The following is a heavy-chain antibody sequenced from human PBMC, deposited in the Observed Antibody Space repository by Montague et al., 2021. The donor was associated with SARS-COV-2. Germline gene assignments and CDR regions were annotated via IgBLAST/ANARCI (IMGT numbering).Heavy chain of an antibody. V-gene: IGHV4-39*01. CDR2: IYYSGST. CDR3: ARSPTYYHILTGYFNGPNWFDP. D-gene: IGHD3-9*01. J-gene: IGHJ5*02. CDR1: GGSISSSSYY. Sequence: SETLSLTCTVSGGSISSSSYYWGWIRQPPGKGLEWIGSIYYSGSTYYNPPPKSRVTISVDTSKNQFSLKLSAVTAADMAVYYCARSPTYYHILTGYFNGPNWFDPWGQGTLVTVSS.